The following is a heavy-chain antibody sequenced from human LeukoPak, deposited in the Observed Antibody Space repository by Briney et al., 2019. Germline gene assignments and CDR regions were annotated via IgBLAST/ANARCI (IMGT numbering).Heavy chain of an antibody. D-gene: IGHD1-7*01. CDR1: GFTFSSYA. CDR3: AKDERNWNYNLASQTYD. V-gene: IGHV3-23*01. CDR2: IGTAGDT. Sequence: GGSLRLSCAASGFTFSSYAMSWVRQAPGKGLEWVSAIGTAGDTYYPDSVKGRFTISRENAKNSLYLQMNSLRAEDTAVYYCAKDERNWNYNLASQTYDWGQGTLVTVSS. J-gene: IGHJ4*02.